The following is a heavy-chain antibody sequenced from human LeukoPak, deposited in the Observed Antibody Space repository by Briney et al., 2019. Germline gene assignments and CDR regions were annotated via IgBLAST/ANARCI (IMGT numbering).Heavy chain of an antibody. J-gene: IGHJ5*02. V-gene: IGHV4-39*07. CDR3: ARPTARLGWFDP. CDR2: IYHSGST. CDR1: DGSISSSSYY. Sequence: SETLSLTCTVSDGSISSSSYYWGWIRQPPGKGLEWVGSIYHSGSTYHNPSLKSRVTISVDTSKNQFSLKLRSVTAADTAVYYCARPTARLGWFDPWGQGTLVTVSS. D-gene: IGHD6-6*01.